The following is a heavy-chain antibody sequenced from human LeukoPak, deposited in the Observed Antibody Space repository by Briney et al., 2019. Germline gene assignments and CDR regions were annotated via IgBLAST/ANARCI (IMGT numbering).Heavy chain of an antibody. CDR3: ARDTYYYDSSGYYYGAFDI. CDR2: IYSGGST. V-gene: IGHV3-66*01. D-gene: IGHD3-22*01. J-gene: IGHJ3*02. Sequence: GGSLRLSCAASGFTVSSNYMSWVRQAPGKGLEWVSVIYSGGSTYYADSVKGRFTISRDNSKNTLYLQMNSLRAEDTAVYYCARDTYYYDSSGYYYGAFDIWGQGTMVTVSS. CDR1: GFTVSSNY.